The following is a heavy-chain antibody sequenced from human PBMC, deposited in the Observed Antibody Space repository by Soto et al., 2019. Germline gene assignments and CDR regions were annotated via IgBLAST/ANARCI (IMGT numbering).Heavy chain of an antibody. V-gene: IGHV4-39*02. Sequence: SETLSLTCTVSGDSVDSVDYYWGWIRQPPGKGLEWIASIHYSGSTYYSPSLKSRATISGDTSKNQFSLTLSSVTAADTAVYYCARDHLGYCTNGVCYTGFHWFDPWGQGTLVTVSS. CDR1: GDSVDSVDYY. D-gene: IGHD2-8*01. CDR2: IHYSGST. J-gene: IGHJ5*02. CDR3: ARDHLGYCTNGVCYTGFHWFDP.